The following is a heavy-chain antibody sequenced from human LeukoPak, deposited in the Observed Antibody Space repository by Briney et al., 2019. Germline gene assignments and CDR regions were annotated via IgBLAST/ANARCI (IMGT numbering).Heavy chain of an antibody. V-gene: IGHV4-31*03. J-gene: IGHJ6*02. D-gene: IGHD3-22*01. CDR3: ARLLRTSPDV. CDR1: GGSITSGGYY. CDR2: IFYSGTT. Sequence: SETLSLTCTVSGGSITSGGYYWSWIRQPPGKGLEWIGYIFYSGTTYYNPSLKSRVTISVDTSKNQFSLKLNSVTAADTAVYYCARLLRTSPDVWGQGTTVTVSS.